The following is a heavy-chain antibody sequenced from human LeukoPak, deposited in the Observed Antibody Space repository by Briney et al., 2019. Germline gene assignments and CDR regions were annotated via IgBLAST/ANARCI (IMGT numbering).Heavy chain of an antibody. D-gene: IGHD4-11*01. CDR1: GFIFSTNY. CDR3: VKEVPGTTIYD. Sequence: GGSLRLSCVASGFIFSTNYMSWVRQAPGKGLEWVAVIFRGDGTYHADSVKGRFTISGDTSKNTVYLHMNSLTAEDTAIYYCVKEVPGTTIYDWGQGILVTVSS. J-gene: IGHJ4*02. CDR2: IFRGDGT. V-gene: IGHV3-66*01.